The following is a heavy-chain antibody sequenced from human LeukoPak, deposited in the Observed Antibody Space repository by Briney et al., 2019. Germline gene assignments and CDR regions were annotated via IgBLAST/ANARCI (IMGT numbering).Heavy chain of an antibody. D-gene: IGHD4-17*01. CDR1: GYTFTSYY. CDR3: ARRTNDYGDYGPSFDY. CDR2: INPSGGST. Sequence: SVKVSCKXSGYTFTSYYMHWVRQAPGQGLEWMGIINPSGGSTSYAQKFQGRVTMTRDTSTSTVYMELSSLRSEDTAVYYCARRTNDYGDYGPSFDYWGQGTLVTVSS. V-gene: IGHV1-46*01. J-gene: IGHJ4*02.